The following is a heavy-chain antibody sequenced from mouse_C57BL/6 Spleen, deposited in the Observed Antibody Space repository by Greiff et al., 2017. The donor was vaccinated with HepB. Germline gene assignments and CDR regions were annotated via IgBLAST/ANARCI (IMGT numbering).Heavy chain of an antibody. V-gene: IGHV1-52*01. CDR1: GYTFTSYW. D-gene: IGHD1-1*01. J-gene: IGHJ1*03. Sequence: QVQLQQPGAELVRPGSSVKLSCKASGYTFTSYWMHWVKQRPIQGLEWIGNIDPSDSETHYNQKFKDKATLTVDKSYSTAYMQLSSLTSEDSAVYYCARRTVVSYWYFDVWGTGTTVTVSS. CDR3: ARRTVVSYWYFDV. CDR2: IDPSDSET.